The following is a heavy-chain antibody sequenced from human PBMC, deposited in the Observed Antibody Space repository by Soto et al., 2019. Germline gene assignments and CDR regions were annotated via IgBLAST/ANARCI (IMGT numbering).Heavy chain of an antibody. Sequence: SEPLSLTCTVSGDSISTDYWSWIRQSPGKGLEWIGFIYYGGSTNYNPSLKSRVTISLDTPKNQFSLKLSSVTAADTAVYYCAKNWNWGSLVHWGQGTLVTVSS. CDR2: IYYGGST. CDR3: AKNWNWGSLVH. CDR1: GDSISTDY. J-gene: IGHJ4*02. D-gene: IGHD7-27*01. V-gene: IGHV4-59*08.